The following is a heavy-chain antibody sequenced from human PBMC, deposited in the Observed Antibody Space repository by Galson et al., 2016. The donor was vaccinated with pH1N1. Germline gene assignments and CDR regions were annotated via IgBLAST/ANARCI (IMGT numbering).Heavy chain of an antibody. CDR2: INQDGSAK. J-gene: IGHJ4*02. CDR3: ARAVGGGSCH. CDR1: GFPFSTHW. Sequence: SLRLSCAASGFPFSTHWMHWVRQAPGKGLEWVANINQDGSAKYYVDSVKGRFTISRDNAKNSVYLQMNSLRAEDTAVYYCARAVGGGSCHWGQGTLATVSS. V-gene: IGHV3-7*05. D-gene: IGHD2-15*01.